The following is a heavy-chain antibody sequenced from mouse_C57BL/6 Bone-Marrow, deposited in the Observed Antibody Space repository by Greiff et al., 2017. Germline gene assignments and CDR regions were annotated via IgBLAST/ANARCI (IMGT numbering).Heavy chain of an antibody. Sequence: EVKLMESGGDLVKPGGSLKLSCAASGFTFSSYGMSWVRQTPDKRLEWVATISSGGSYTYYPDSVKGRFTISRDNAKNTLYLQMSSLKSEDTAMYYCARQGYYGYDEGWFAYWGQGTLVTVSA. V-gene: IGHV5-6*01. J-gene: IGHJ3*01. CDR3: ARQGYYGYDEGWFAY. CDR2: ISSGGSYT. D-gene: IGHD2-2*01. CDR1: GFTFSSYG.